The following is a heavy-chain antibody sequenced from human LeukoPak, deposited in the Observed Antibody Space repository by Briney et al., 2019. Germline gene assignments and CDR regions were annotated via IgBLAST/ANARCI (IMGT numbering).Heavy chain of an antibody. J-gene: IGHJ2*01. CDR3: ARKRVRDDSSGYYYNYWYFDL. CDR1: GGSISSHTSY. D-gene: IGHD3-22*01. V-gene: IGHV4-39*07. CDR2: IYYTGLT. Sequence: SETLSLTCTVSGGSISSHTSYWGWIRQPPGKGLEWIGTIYYTGLTFYNPSLKSRVTISVDKSKNQFSLKLSSVTAADTAVYYCARKRVRDDSSGYYYNYWYFDLWGRGTLVTVSS.